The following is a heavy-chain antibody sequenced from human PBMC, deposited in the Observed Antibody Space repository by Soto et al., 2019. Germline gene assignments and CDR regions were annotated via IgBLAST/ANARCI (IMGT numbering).Heavy chain of an antibody. D-gene: IGHD2-2*01. CDR2: IYYSGST. Sequence: KSSETLSLTCTVSGGSISSGDYYWSWIRQPPGKGLEWIGYIYYSGSTYYNPSLKSRVTISVDTSKNQFSLKLSSVTAADTAVYYCARSSGIAYQLLPVDPWGQGTLVTVSS. CDR1: GGSISSGDYY. V-gene: IGHV4-30-4*01. J-gene: IGHJ5*02. CDR3: ARSSGIAYQLLPVDP.